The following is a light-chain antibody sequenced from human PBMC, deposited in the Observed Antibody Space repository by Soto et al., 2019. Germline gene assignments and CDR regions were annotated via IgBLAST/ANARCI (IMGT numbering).Light chain of an antibody. CDR1: QSVGSN. CDR2: GAT. V-gene: IGKV3-15*01. J-gene: IGKJ2*01. Sequence: EIVMTQSPATLSVSPGERASLSCRASQSVGSNLAWYQQTAGQAPRLLIYGATTRATGIPARFRGSGSGTEFTLTISALQSEDFAVYSCQQYTNWPYTFGQETKLEI. CDR3: QQYTNWPYT.